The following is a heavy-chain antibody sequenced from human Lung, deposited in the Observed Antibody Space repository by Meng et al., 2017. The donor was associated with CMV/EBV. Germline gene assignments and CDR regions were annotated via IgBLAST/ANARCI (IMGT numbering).Heavy chain of an antibody. V-gene: IGHV3-66*02. J-gene: IGHJ6*02. D-gene: IGHD3-9*01. Sequence: GESXKISCAASGFTVSGNYMSWVRQAPGKGLEWVSVIYSGGSTYYADSVKGRFTISRDNSKNTLYLQMNSLRAEDTAVYYCARNYDILTGPEVWGQGTTVTVSS. CDR3: ARNYDILTGPEV. CDR1: GFTVSGNY. CDR2: IYSGGST.